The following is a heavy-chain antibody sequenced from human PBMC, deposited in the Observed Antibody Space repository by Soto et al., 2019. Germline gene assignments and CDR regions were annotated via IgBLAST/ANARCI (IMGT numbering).Heavy chain of an antibody. Sequence: ASVKVSCEASGYTFTTYGINWMRQAPGQGLEWMGWISAYNFNTNYAQKFQGRVTMTTDTSTSTAYMELRSLRSDDTAVYYCARDLFPTIFGVVNFWGQGTLVTVSS. CDR3: ARDLFPTIFGVVNF. V-gene: IGHV1-18*01. CDR1: GYTFTTYG. J-gene: IGHJ4*02. D-gene: IGHD3-3*01. CDR2: ISAYNFNT.